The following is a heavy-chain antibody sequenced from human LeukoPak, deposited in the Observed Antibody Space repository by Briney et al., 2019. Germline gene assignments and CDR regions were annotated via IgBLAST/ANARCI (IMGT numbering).Heavy chain of an antibody. V-gene: IGHV1-69*06. J-gene: IGHJ4*02. Sequence: SVKVSCKASGGTFSSYAISWVRQAPGQGLEWIGRIIPIFGTANYAQKFQGRVTITADKSTSTAYMELSSLRSEDTAVYYCALAEGYCRGGSCYHFDYWGQGTLVTVSS. CDR3: ALAEGYCRGGSCYHFDY. CDR1: GGTFSSYA. D-gene: IGHD2-15*01. CDR2: IIPIFGTA.